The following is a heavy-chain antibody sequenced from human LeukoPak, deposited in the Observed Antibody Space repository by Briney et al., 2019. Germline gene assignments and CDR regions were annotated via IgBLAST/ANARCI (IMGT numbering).Heavy chain of an antibody. CDR3: AKVLKAVAGTEGIDY. D-gene: IGHD6-19*01. J-gene: IGHJ4*02. CDR2: ISGSGGST. Sequence: GGSLRLSCAASGFTFSSYAMSWVRQAPGKGLEWVLAISGSGGSTYYADSVKGRFTISRDNSKNTLYLQMNSLRAEDTAVYYCAKVLKAVAGTEGIDYWGRGTLVTVSS. V-gene: IGHV3-23*01. CDR1: GFTFSSYA.